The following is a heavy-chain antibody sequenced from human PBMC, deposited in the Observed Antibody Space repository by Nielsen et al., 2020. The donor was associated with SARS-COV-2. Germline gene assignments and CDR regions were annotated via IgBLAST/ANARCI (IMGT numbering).Heavy chain of an antibody. V-gene: IGHV3-7*01. CDR3: AKDWCSGGSCYFDY. D-gene: IGHD2-15*01. J-gene: IGHJ4*02. Sequence: GDSLKISCAAPGFTFSSYWMSWVRQAPGKGLEWVANIKQDGSEKYYVDSVKGRFTISRDNAKNSLYLQMNSLRAEDTAVYYCAKDWCSGGSCYFDYWGQGTLVTSPQ. CDR2: IKQDGSEK. CDR1: GFTFSSYW.